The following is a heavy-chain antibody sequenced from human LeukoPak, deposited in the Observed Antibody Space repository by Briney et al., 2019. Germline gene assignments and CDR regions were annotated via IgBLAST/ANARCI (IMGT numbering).Heavy chain of an antibody. CDR3: AREYYGSSGYTLYFQH. Sequence: SVKVSCKASGGTFSSYAISWVRQAPGQGLEWMGGIIPIFGTANYAQKFQGRVTITADESTSTAYMELSSLRSEDTAVYYCAREYYGSSGYTLYFQHWGQGTLVTVSS. CDR2: IIPIFGTA. V-gene: IGHV1-69*13. D-gene: IGHD3-22*01. CDR1: GGTFSSYA. J-gene: IGHJ1*01.